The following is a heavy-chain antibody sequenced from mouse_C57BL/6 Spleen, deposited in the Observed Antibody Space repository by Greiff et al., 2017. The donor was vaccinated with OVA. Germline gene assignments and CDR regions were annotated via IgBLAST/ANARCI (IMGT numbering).Heavy chain of an antibody. Sequence: VKLMESGPELVKPGASVKISCKASGYAFSSSWMNWVKQRPGKGLEWIGRIYPGDGDTNYNGKFKGKATLTADKSSSTAYMQLSSLTSEDSAVYFCATYYGSPWAMDYWGQGTSVTVSS. CDR1: GYAFSSSW. J-gene: IGHJ4*01. V-gene: IGHV1-82*01. CDR2: IYPGDGDT. D-gene: IGHD1-1*01. CDR3: ATYYGSPWAMDY.